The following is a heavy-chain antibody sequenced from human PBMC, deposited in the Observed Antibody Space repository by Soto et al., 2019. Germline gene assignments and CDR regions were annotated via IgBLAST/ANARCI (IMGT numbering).Heavy chain of an antibody. D-gene: IGHD7-27*01. CDR3: AKGRGEMNWANYYGLDV. Sequence: QVQLVESGGGVVQPGRSLRLSCAASGFTFPRFGMHWVRQAPGKGLEWVALITYEGSQIYYADAVKGRFTISRDNGDNTLSLQMDNLRTEDTATYFCAKGRGEMNWANYYGLDVWGRGTTVGVSS. CDR1: GFTFPRFG. V-gene: IGHV3-30*18. J-gene: IGHJ6*02. CDR2: ITYEGSQI.